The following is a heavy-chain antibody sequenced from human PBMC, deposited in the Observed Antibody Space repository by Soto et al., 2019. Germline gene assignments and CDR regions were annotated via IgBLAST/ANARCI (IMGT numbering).Heavy chain of an antibody. CDR2: ITGSGGST. Sequence: PGGSLRLSCAASGFTFITYAMSWVRQAPGQGLEWVSAITGSGGSTYSADSVKGRFTISRDNSKNTLYLQMNSLRVDDTAVYYCAKDSSLACGIFRDDRYEHCGQGPRATDPS. CDR1: GFTFITYA. CDR3: AKDSSLACGIFRDDRYEH. D-gene: IGHD2-21*01. J-gene: IGHJ4*02. V-gene: IGHV3-23*01.